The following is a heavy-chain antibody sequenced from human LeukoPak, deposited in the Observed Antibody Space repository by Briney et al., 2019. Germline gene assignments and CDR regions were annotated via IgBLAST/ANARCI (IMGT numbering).Heavy chain of an antibody. V-gene: IGHV3-15*01. J-gene: IGHJ4*02. Sequence: GGSLRLSCAASGFSFTNAWMTWVRQAPGKGLEWVGRIKSNSDGGTTDYAAPVKGRFSISRDDSKNTLYLQMSSLKTEDTAVYYCTTRQDYYDSSGTIFDCWGQGTLVTVSS. CDR3: TTRQDYYDSSGTIFDC. D-gene: IGHD3-22*01. CDR1: GFSFTNAW. CDR2: IKSNSDGGTT.